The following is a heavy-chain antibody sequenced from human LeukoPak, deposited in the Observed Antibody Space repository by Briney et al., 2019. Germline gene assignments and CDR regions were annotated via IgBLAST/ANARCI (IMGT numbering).Heavy chain of an antibody. V-gene: IGHV4-59*01. CDR1: GGSISSYY. J-gene: IGHJ5*02. CDR3: AREPGFDSSGYLNWFDP. CDR2: ISYSGST. D-gene: IGHD3-22*01. Sequence: SETLSLTCTVSGGSISSYYWSWIRQPPGKGLEWIACISYSGSTKYNPSLKSRVTISVDTSKNQLSLKLSSVTAADTAVYYCAREPGFDSSGYLNWFDPWGQGTLATASS.